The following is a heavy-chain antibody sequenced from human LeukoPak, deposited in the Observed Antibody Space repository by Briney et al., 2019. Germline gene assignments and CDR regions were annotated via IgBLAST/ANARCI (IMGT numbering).Heavy chain of an antibody. CDR1: GGSISSYY. Sequence: SETLSLTCTVSGGSISSYYWSWIRQPPGKGLEWIGYVYFSGSTDYNPSLKSRVTISVDTSKNQFSLKLSSVTAADTAVYYCAAYSSGWYFDYWGQGTLVTVPS. J-gene: IGHJ4*02. CDR3: AAYSSGWYFDY. CDR2: VYFSGST. D-gene: IGHD6-19*01. V-gene: IGHV4-59*01.